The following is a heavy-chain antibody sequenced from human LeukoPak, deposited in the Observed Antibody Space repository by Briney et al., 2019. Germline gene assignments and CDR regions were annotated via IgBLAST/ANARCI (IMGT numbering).Heavy chain of an antibody. J-gene: IGHJ4*02. CDR1: GGSISSYY. CDR3: ARVMATSGPYFDY. CDR2: IYYSGST. D-gene: IGHD5-12*01. V-gene: IGHV4-59*01. Sequence: SETLSLTCTVSGGSISSYYWSWIRRPPGKGLEWIGYIYYSGSTNYNPSLKSRVTISVDTSKNQFSLKLSSVTAADTAVYYCARVMATSGPYFDYWGQGTLVTVSS.